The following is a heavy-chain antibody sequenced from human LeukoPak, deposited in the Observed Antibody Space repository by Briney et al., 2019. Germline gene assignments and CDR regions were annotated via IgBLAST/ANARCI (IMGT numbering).Heavy chain of an antibody. J-gene: IGHJ4*02. Sequence: GESLKISCKGSGYSFTSHWITWVRQMPGKGLEWMGRIDPGDSYTNYSPSFQGHVTISADKSSSTAYLQWTSLKASDTAMYYCARLAVTGLEFDNWGQGTLVTVSS. CDR2: IDPGDSYT. V-gene: IGHV5-10-1*01. D-gene: IGHD4-17*01. CDR1: GYSFTSHW. CDR3: ARLAVTGLEFDN.